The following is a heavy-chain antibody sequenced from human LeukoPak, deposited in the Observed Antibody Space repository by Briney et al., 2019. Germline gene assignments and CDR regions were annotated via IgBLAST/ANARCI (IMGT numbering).Heavy chain of an antibody. Sequence: ASVKVSCKASGYTFIGYYMHWVRQAPGQGLEWMGWINPNSGGTNYAQKFQGRVTMTRDTSISTAYMELSRLRSDDTAVYYCARGPYGMATDFDYWGQGTLVTVSS. J-gene: IGHJ4*02. CDR2: INPNSGGT. D-gene: IGHD5-24*01. CDR3: ARGPYGMATDFDY. CDR1: GYTFIGYY. V-gene: IGHV1-2*02.